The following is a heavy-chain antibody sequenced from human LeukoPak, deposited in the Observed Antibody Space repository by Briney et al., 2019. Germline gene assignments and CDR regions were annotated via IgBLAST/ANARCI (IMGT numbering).Heavy chain of an antibody. D-gene: IGHD6-19*01. Sequence: PGGSLRLSCAASGFTVSANYMSWVRQTPGKGLEWVSVIYSGGSTYYADSVKGRFTISRDNSKNTVYLQMNSLRAEDTAVYYCARSRGSSGRYYFDYWGQGTLVTVSS. J-gene: IGHJ4*02. CDR2: IYSGGST. CDR3: ARSRGSSGRYYFDY. V-gene: IGHV3-66*01. CDR1: GFTVSANY.